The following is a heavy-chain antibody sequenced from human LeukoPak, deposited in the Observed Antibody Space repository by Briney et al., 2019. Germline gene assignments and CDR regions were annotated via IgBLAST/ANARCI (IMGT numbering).Heavy chain of an antibody. D-gene: IGHD2/OR15-2a*01. CDR2: INSDGSST. V-gene: IGHV3-74*01. CDR3: AKDYLRGLFDY. J-gene: IGHJ4*02. Sequence: AGGSLRLSCAASGFTFSSYWMHWVRQAPGKGLVWVSRINSDGSSTSYADSVKGRFTISRDNSKNTLYLQMNSLRAEDTAVYYCAKDYLRGLFDYWGQGTLVTVSS. CDR1: GFTFSSYW.